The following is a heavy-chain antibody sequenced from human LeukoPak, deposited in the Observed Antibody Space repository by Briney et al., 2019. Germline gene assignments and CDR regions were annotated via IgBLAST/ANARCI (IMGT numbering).Heavy chain of an antibody. CDR3: ARDKSIQDCSGGSCYSTYYYGMDV. V-gene: IGHV3-33*01. CDR1: GFTFNSYG. J-gene: IGHJ6*02. Sequence: GGSLRLSCAASGFTFNSYGMHWVRQAPGKGLEWVAVIWYDGSNKYYADSVKGRFTISRDNSKNTLYLQMYSLRAEDTAVYYCARDKSIQDCSGGSCYSTYYYGMDVWGQGTTVTVSS. D-gene: IGHD2-15*01. CDR2: IWYDGSNK.